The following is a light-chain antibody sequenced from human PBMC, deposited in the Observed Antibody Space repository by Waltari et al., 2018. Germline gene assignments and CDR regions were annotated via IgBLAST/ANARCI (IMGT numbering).Light chain of an antibody. Sequence: DIQMTQSPSSLSASVGDRVTITCQASQDISNYLKWYQQKPGKAPKLLIYDASNLETGVPSRFSVSGSGTDFTFSISSLQPEDIATYYCQQYDNPLFTFGPGTKVDIK. V-gene: IGKV1-33*01. CDR3: QQYDNPLFT. CDR2: DAS. CDR1: QDISNY. J-gene: IGKJ3*01.